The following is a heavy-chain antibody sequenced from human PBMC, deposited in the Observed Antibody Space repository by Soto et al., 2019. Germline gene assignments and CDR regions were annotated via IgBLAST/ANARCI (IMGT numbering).Heavy chain of an antibody. V-gene: IGHV4-59*01. CDR2: SYSSGGT. CDR3: ARDKLGAFDDY. CDR1: RGSISSYY. J-gene: IGHJ4*02. D-gene: IGHD3-16*01. Sequence: QVQLQESGPGLVKPSETLSLTGTVARGSISSYYWSWIRQPPGKGLEWIGYSYSSGGTNYNPSLKSRVTMSLDTSKNQFSLKLNSVTAADTAVYYCARDKLGAFDDYWGQGTLVTVSS.